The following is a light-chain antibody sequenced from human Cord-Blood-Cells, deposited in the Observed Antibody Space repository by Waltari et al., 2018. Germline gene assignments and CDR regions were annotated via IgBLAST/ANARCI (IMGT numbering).Light chain of an antibody. CDR3: QQLNSWT. V-gene: IGKV1-9*01. CDR2: AAS. J-gene: IGKJ1*01. CDR1: QGISSY. Sequence: DIQLTQSPSFLSASVGDRVTITCRASQGISSYLAWYQQKPGKAHKLLIYAASTLQSGVPSRFSGSGSGTEFTLTISSLQPEEFATYYCQQLNSWTFGQGTKVEIQ.